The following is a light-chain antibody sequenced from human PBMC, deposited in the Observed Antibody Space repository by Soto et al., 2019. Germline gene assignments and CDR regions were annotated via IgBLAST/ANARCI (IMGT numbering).Light chain of an antibody. CDR3: QQYNSYSWT. V-gene: IGKV1-5*03. CDR1: QSINTW. J-gene: IGKJ1*01. Sequence: DIQMTQSPSTLSASVGDRVTITCRASQSINTWLAWYQQKPGKAPKPLIYKASSLKSGVPSRFIGSGSGTEFTLTISSLQPDDFATYYCQQYNSYSWTFGQGTKVEI. CDR2: KAS.